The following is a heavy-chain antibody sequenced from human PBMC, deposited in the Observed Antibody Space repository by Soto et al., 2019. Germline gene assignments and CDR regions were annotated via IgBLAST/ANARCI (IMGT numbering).Heavy chain of an antibody. CDR1: GFPFSDCY. D-gene: IGHD1-1*01. CDR3: ASAALTTGGYYYDGMDV. Sequence: QVQLVESGGGLVKPGGSLRLSCAASGFPFSDCYMSWIRQAPGKGLEWLSYISSSGSSISYADSVKGRFTISRDNAKNSLYLQINSMSAEDTAVYYFASAALTTGGYYYDGMDVWGKEATVTVSS. CDR2: ISSSGSSI. V-gene: IGHV3-11*01. J-gene: IGHJ6*04.